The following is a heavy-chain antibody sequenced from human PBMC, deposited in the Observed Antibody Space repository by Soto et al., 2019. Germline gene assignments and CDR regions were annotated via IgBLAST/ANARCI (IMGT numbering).Heavy chain of an antibody. Sequence: QVQLVQSGAEVKKPGASVKVSCKASGYTFTSYYMHWVRQAPGQGLEWMGIINPSGGSTSYAQKFQGRVTMTRDTSTSTVYMELSSLRSEDTAVYYCARDVGASGSYFAFDPWGQGTLVTVSS. D-gene: IGHD1-26*01. J-gene: IGHJ5*02. CDR3: ARDVGASGSYFAFDP. V-gene: IGHV1-46*03. CDR2: INPSGGST. CDR1: GYTFTSYY.